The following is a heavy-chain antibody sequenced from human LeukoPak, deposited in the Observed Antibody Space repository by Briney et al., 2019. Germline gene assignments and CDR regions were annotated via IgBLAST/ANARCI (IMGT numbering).Heavy chain of an antibody. V-gene: IGHV3-23*01. CDR1: GFTFSDYG. J-gene: IGHJ5*02. Sequence: GGSLRLSCAASGFTFSDYGMHWVRQAPGKGLEWVSAISGSGGSTYYADSVKGRFTISRDNSKNTLYLQMNSLRAEDTAVYYCAKDPGYSSGWYFSTWGQGTLVTVSS. CDR3: AKDPGYSSGWYFST. CDR2: ISGSGGST. D-gene: IGHD6-19*01.